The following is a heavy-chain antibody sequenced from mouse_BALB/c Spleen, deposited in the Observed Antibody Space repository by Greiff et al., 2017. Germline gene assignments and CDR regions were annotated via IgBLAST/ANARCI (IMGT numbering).Heavy chain of an antibody. CDR3: ARGLPAMDY. CDR2: INPSNGRT. Sequence: QVQLQQPGAELVKPGASVKLSCKASGYTFTSYWMHWVKQRPGQGLEWIGEINPSNGRTNYNEKFKSKATLTVDKSSSTAYMQLSHLTSEDSAVYYCARGLPAMDYWGQGTSVTVSS. J-gene: IGHJ4*01. D-gene: IGHD2-10*01. V-gene: IGHV1S81*02. CDR1: GYTFTSYW.